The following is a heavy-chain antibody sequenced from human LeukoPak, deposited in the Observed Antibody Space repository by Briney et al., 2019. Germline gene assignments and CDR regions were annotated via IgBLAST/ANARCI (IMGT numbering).Heavy chain of an antibody. Sequence: GGSLRLSRAASGFTFSSYAMSWVRQAPGKGLEWVSAISGSGGSTYYADSVEGRLTISRDNCKNSLYLRMNRQRAEDTAVYYCFPKYDYVWLSYRTTEMDYWGQGTLVTVSS. CDR2: ISGSGGST. D-gene: IGHD3-16*02. CDR1: GFTFSSYA. CDR3: FPKYDYVWLSYRTTEMDY. J-gene: IGHJ4*02. V-gene: IGHV3-23*01.